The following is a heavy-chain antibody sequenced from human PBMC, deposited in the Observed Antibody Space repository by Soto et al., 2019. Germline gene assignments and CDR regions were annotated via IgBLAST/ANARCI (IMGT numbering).Heavy chain of an antibody. Sequence: GGSLRLSCAASGFTFSSYEMNWVRQAPGKGLEWVSYISGRGSTIYYADSVKGRFTISRDNAKNSLYLQMNSLRAEDTAVYYCARGWREIDYWGQGTLVTVSS. V-gene: IGHV3-48*03. J-gene: IGHJ4*02. D-gene: IGHD2-15*01. CDR2: ISGRGSTI. CDR1: GFTFSSYE. CDR3: ARGWREIDY.